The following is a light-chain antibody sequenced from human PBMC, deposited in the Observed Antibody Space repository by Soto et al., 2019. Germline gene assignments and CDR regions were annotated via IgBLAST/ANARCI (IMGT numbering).Light chain of an antibody. CDR2: DAA. V-gene: IGKV1-33*01. CDR3: NICDYPLI. CDR1: QDITSY. Sequence: DIQMTQSPSSLSASVGDRVTITCQASQDITSYLNSYQHKPGKATKLLIYDAANLQAWDPSTFRGSGSGTDFTFTISSLQPEEVATYDCNICDYPLIFGPGTTVDF. J-gene: IGKJ3*01.